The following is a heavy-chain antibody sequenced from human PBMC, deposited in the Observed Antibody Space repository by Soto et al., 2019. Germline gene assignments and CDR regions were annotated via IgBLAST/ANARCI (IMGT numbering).Heavy chain of an antibody. CDR2: ISAYNGNT. J-gene: IGHJ6*02. Sequence: ASEKVSCKASGYTFNSYGISWVRQAPGQGIEWMGWISAYNGNTNYAQKLQGRVTMITDTSTSTAYMELRGLRSDVTAVYYCARDPYLWYSSSFDYYCYYGMDVWGQGTTVTVSS. CDR3: ARDPYLWYSSSFDYYCYYGMDV. D-gene: IGHD6-6*01. V-gene: IGHV1-18*04. CDR1: GYTFNSYG.